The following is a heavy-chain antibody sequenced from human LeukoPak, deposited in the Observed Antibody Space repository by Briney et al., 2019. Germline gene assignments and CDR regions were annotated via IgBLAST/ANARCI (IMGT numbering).Heavy chain of an antibody. CDR1: GGSFSGYY. D-gene: IGHD6-13*01. J-gene: IGHJ6*03. Sequence: PSETLSLTCAVYGGSFSGYYWSWIRQPPGKGLEWIGEINHSGSTNYNPSLKSRVTISVDTSKNQFSLKLSSVTAADTAVYYCARVLYSSSWYEAYYYYYMDVWGKGTTVTVSS. CDR2: INHSGST. V-gene: IGHV4-34*01. CDR3: ARVLYSSSWYEAYYYYYMDV.